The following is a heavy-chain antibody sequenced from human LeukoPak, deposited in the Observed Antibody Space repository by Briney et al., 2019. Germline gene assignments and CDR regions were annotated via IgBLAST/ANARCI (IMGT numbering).Heavy chain of an antibody. Sequence: GGSLRLSCAASGFTFSSYAMSWVRQAPGKGLEWVSAISGSGGSTYYADSVKGRFTISRDNAKNSLYLQMNSLRAEDTAVYYCAREDYISSWYPHYYMDVWGKGTTVTISS. CDR3: AREDYISSWYPHYYMDV. J-gene: IGHJ6*03. D-gene: IGHD6-13*01. CDR1: GFTFSSYA. CDR2: ISGSGGST. V-gene: IGHV3-23*01.